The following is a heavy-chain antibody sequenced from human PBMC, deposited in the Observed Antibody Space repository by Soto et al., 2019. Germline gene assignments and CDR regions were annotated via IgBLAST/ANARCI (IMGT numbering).Heavy chain of an antibody. J-gene: IGHJ6*02. CDR2: IKRKIDGEAT. V-gene: IGHV3-15*07. Sequence: EVQLVESGGGLVKPGGSLRLSCAASGFSFSNDWMNWVRQAPGKGLEWVGRIKRKIDGEATDYAGPVKVRFTGFRDHSKRALYLQMNSLKGDDSAVDYCTTGSVEGVWGQGTTVTVS. D-gene: IGHD2-15*01. CDR1: GFSFSNDW. CDR3: TTGSVEGV.